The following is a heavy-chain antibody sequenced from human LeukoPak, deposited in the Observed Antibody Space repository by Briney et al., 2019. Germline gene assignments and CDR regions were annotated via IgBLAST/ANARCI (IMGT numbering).Heavy chain of an antibody. J-gene: IGHJ6*02. CDR3: ARGKGAVRGVFSYYYGMDV. D-gene: IGHD3-10*01. CDR2: INHSGST. CDR1: GGSISSYY. Sequence: SETLSLTCSVSGGSISSYYWSWIRQPPVKGLEWIGEINHSGSTNYNPSLKSRVTISVDTSKNQFSLKLSSVTAADTAVYYCARGKGAVRGVFSYYYGMDVWGQGTTVTASS. V-gene: IGHV4-34*01.